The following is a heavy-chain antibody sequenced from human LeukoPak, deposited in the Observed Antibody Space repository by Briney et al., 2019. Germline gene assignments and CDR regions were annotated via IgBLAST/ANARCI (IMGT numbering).Heavy chain of an antibody. V-gene: IGHV3-30*02. CDR3: AKDRKWELLLDY. D-gene: IGHD1-26*01. CDR1: GFTFSSYS. J-gene: IGHJ4*02. CDR2: IRYDGSNK. Sequence: GGSLRLSCAASGFTFSSYSMSWVRQAPGKGLEWVAFIRYDGSNKYYADSVKGRFTISRDNSKNTLYLQMDSLRAEDTAVYYCAKDRKWELLLDYWGQGTLVTVSS.